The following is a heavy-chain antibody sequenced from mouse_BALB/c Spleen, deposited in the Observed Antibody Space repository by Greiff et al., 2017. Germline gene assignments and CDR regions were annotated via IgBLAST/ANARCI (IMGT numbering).Heavy chain of an antibody. Sequence: VQLQQSGGGLVQPGGSLKLSCAASGFDFSRYWMSWVRQAPGKGLEWIGEINPDSSTINYTPSLKDKFIISRDNAKNTLYLQMSKVRSEDTALYYCARRILYAMDYWGQGTSVTVSS. CDR1: GFDFSRYW. CDR2: INPDSSTI. V-gene: IGHV4-1*02. J-gene: IGHJ4*01. CDR3: ARRILYAMDY.